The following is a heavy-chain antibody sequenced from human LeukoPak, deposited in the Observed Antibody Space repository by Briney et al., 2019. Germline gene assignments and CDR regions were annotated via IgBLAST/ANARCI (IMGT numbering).Heavy chain of an antibody. Sequence: GGSLRLSCAASGFTFSSYAMSWVRQAPGKGLEWVSAISGSGGTTYYSDSVKGRFTISTDNSKNTLYLQMNSLRAEDMAVYYCAKVAHYYGSGSYYEYYFDYWGQGTLVTVSS. CDR2: ISGSGGTT. J-gene: IGHJ4*02. D-gene: IGHD3-10*01. CDR1: GFTFSSYA. CDR3: AKVAHYYGSGSYYEYYFDY. V-gene: IGHV3-23*01.